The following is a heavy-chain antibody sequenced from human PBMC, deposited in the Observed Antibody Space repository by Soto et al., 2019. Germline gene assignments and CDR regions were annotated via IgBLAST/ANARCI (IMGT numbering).Heavy chain of an antibody. CDR1: GGSISSGGYY. CDR2: IYYSGST. D-gene: IGHD3-10*01. V-gene: IGHV4-31*03. CDR3: ARAPGFGELGNYFDY. Sequence: QVQLQESGPGLVKPSQTLSLTCTVSGGSISSGGYYWSWIREHPGKALEWIGYIYYSGSTYYNPSLKSRVTISVDTSKNQFSLKLSSVTAAGTAVYYCARAPGFGELGNYFDYWGQGTLVTVSS. J-gene: IGHJ4*02.